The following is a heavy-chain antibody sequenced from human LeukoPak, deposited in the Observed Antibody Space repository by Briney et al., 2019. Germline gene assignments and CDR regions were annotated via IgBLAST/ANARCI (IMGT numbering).Heavy chain of an antibody. J-gene: IGHJ4*02. CDR2: ISAYNGNT. CDR3: ARCYRGGDCYSGAPGDLDY. CDR1: GYTFTSYG. V-gene: IGHV1-18*01. Sequence: ASVKVSCKASGYTFTSYGISRVRQAPGQGLEWMGWISAYNGNTNYAQKLQGRVTMTTDTSTSTAYMELRSLRSDDTAVYYCARCYRGGDCYSGAPGDLDYWGQGTLVTVSS. D-gene: IGHD2-21*02.